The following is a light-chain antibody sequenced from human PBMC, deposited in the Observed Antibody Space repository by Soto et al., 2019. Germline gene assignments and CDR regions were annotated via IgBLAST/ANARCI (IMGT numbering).Light chain of an antibody. J-gene: IGLJ2*01. V-gene: IGLV6-57*04. CDR3: QSYDRSTVV. Sequence: NFMLTQPHSVSESPGKTVTISCTRSSGSIASNYVQWYQQRPGSAPNTVIYEDKQRPSGVPDRFSGSTDGSSNSASLTSSGLQDEDDGDYECQSYDRSTVVFGGGTKLTVL. CDR2: EDK. CDR1: SGSIASNY.